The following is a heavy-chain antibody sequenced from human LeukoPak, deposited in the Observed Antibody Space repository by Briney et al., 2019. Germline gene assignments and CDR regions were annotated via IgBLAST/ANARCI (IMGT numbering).Heavy chain of an antibody. V-gene: IGHV5-51*01. Sequence: GESLRISFKGSGYSFTTYWIGWVRPMPGKGLEWMGMIYPGDFDTKYSPPFQGQVTISVDRSITTAYLQWSSLKASDTAMYYCAVPVRSGRGNWFDPWGQGTLVTVSS. CDR1: GYSFTTYW. CDR3: AVPVRSGRGNWFDP. CDR2: IYPGDFDT. D-gene: IGHD3-10*01. J-gene: IGHJ5*02.